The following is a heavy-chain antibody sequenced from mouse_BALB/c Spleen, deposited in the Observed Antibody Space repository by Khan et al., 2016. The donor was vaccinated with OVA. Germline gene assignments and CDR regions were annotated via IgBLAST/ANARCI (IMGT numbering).Heavy chain of an antibody. Sequence: EVELVESGPGLVKPSQSLSLTCTVTGYSITSDYAWNWIRQFPGNKLEWMGYISYSGSTSYNPSLKSRISITRDTSKNQFFLQLNSVTTEDTATYYCERRGDGYYGAMDYWGQGTSVTVSS. J-gene: IGHJ4*01. CDR3: ERRGDGYYGAMDY. V-gene: IGHV3-2*02. D-gene: IGHD2-3*01. CDR2: ISYSGST. CDR1: GYSITSDYA.